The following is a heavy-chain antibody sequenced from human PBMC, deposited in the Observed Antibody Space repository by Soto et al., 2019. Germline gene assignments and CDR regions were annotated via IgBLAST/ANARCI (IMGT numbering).Heavy chain of an antibody. CDR1: GFTFSSYA. CDR2: ISGSGVST. J-gene: IGHJ6*02. V-gene: IGHV3-23*01. Sequence: GGSLRLSCAASGFTFSSYAMSWVRQAPGKGLEWVSAISGSGVSTYYADSVKGRFTISRDNSKNTLYLQMNSLRAEDTAVYYYGSGSYITDYYGMDVWGQGTTVTVSS. D-gene: IGHD3-10*01. CDR3: GSGSYITDYYGMDV.